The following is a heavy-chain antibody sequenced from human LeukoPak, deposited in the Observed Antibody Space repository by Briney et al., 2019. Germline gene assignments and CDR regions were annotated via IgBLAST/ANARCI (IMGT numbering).Heavy chain of an antibody. CDR2: FYSGVST. CDR3: ARVAGGSYFDY. CDR1: GFTVSSNY. Sequence: AGGSLRLSCAASGFTVSSNYMSWVRLAPGKGLEWVSVFYSGVSTYYADSVKGRFTISRDNSKNTLYLQMNSLRVEDTAVYYCARVAGGSYFDYWGQGTLVTVSS. J-gene: IGHJ4*02. V-gene: IGHV3-66*01. D-gene: IGHD1-26*01.